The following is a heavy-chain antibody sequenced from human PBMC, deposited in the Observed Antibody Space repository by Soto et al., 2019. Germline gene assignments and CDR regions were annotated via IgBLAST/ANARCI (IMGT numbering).Heavy chain of an antibody. CDR3: AREGIAVAEPSDS. CDR1: GFTFSDYY. V-gene: IGHV3-11*06. J-gene: IGHJ4*02. Sequence: PGGSLRLSCAASGFTFSDYYMSWIRQAPGKGLEWASYISSSSRYTSYADSVQGRFTISRDNAKKSLYLQMNSLRAEDTAIYYCAREGIAVAEPSDSWGQGTLVTVSS. CDR2: ISSSSRYT. D-gene: IGHD6-19*01.